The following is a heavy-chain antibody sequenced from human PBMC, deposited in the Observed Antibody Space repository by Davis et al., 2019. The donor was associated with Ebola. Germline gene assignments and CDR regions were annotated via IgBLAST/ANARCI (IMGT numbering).Heavy chain of an antibody. Sequence: GESLKISCQGSGYSFTSYWIGWVRQMPGKGLEWMGIIYPGDSDTRYSPSFQGQVTISADKSISTAYLQWSSLKASDTAMYYCARLAVAGPYYYYYYGMDVWGQGTTVTVSS. CDR1: GYSFTSYW. D-gene: IGHD6-19*01. V-gene: IGHV5-51*01. J-gene: IGHJ6*02. CDR3: ARLAVAGPYYYYYYGMDV. CDR2: IYPGDSDT.